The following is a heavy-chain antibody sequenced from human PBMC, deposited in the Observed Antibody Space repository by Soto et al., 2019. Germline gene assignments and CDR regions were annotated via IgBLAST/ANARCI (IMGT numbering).Heavy chain of an antibody. Sequence: GGSLRLSCAASGFTVSSNYMSWVRQAPGKGLEWVSVIYSGGSTYYADSVKGRFTISRDNSKNTLYLQMNSLRAEDTAVYYCARAGYDFWSGYLLNPFYYYGMDVWGQGTTVTVSS. V-gene: IGHV3-53*01. J-gene: IGHJ6*02. CDR2: IYSGGST. CDR3: ARAGYDFWSGYLLNPFYYYGMDV. CDR1: GFTVSSNY. D-gene: IGHD3-3*01.